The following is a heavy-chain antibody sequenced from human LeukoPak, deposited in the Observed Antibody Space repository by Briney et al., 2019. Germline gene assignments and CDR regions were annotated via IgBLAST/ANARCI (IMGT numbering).Heavy chain of an antibody. CDR2: IYHSGST. J-gene: IGHJ4*02. CDR1: GGSISSSNW. D-gene: IGHD3-22*01. CDR3: ARAENYDSSGYYQTYYFDY. V-gene: IGHV4-4*02. Sequence: PSETLSLTCAVSGGSISSSNWWSWVRQPPGKGLEWIGEIYHSGSTNYNPSLKSRVTISVDKSKNQFSLKLSSVTAADTAVYYCARAENYDSSGYYQTYYFDYRGQGTLVTVSS.